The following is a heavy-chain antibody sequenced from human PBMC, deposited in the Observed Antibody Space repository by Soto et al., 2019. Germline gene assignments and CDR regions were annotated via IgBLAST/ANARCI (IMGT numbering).Heavy chain of an antibody. CDR2: SNGDATST. CDR3: ARGDIAAEHFFYYYGMDL. D-gene: IGHD6-13*01. Sequence: QLVESGGGLVQPGGSLRLSCAASGFTLNNYWMHWVRQAPGMGLVWVSRSNGDATSTSYADSVKGRFTISRDNARNTLYLQMNSLRAEDTALYYCARGDIAAEHFFYYYGMDLWGQGTTVTVS. CDR1: GFTLNNYW. J-gene: IGHJ6*02. V-gene: IGHV3-74*01.